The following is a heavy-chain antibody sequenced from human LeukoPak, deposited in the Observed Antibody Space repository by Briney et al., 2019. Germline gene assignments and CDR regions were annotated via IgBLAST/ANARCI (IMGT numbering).Heavy chain of an antibody. V-gene: IGHV4-30-2*01. Sequence: SETLSLTCTVSGGSISSGGYYWSWIRQPPGKGLEWIGYIYHSGSTYYNPSLKSRVTISVDRSKNQFSLKLSSVTAADTAVYYCARGTHYDFWSGYYFFDYWGQGTLVTVSS. J-gene: IGHJ4*02. CDR3: ARGTHYDFWSGYYFFDY. CDR1: GGSISSGGYY. CDR2: IYHSGST. D-gene: IGHD3-3*01.